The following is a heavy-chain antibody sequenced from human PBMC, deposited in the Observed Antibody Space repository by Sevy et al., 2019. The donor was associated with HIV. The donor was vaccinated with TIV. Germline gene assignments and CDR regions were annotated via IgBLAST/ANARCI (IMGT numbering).Heavy chain of an antibody. V-gene: IGHV1-69*13. CDR1: GGTFSSYA. D-gene: IGHD6-19*01. CDR3: AREPRRGTQWLVRQVATRMVGNAGDRNYYMDV. Sequence: ASVKVSCKASGGTFSSYAISWVRQAPGQGLEWMGRIIPIFGTANYAQKFQGRVTITADESTSTAYMELSSLRSEDTAGYYCAREPRRGTQWLVRQVATRMVGNAGDRNYYMDVWGKGTTVTVSS. CDR2: IIPIFGTA. J-gene: IGHJ6*03.